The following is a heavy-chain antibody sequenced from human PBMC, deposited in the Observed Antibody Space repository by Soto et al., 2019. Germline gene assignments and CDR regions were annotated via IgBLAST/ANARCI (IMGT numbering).Heavy chain of an antibody. J-gene: IGHJ4*02. Sequence: EVQLLESGGGLIQPGGTLRLSCAASGFNIGIYAMSWVRQAPGKGLEWVSLIREGFDSTYYADSVKGRFTISRDTSKNILYLQMNSLRVDDTAVYYCARDHDSNGYPTLAYWGQGTLVTVSS. CDR2: IREGFDST. CDR3: ARDHDSNGYPTLAY. CDR1: GFNIGIYA. V-gene: IGHV3-23*01. D-gene: IGHD3-22*01.